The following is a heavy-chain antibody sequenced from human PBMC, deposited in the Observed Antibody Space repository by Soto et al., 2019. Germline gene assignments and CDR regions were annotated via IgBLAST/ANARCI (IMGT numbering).Heavy chain of an antibody. CDR3: AREPSYYGSGSSRGLLFARASYGMDV. CDR1: GYTFISYG. D-gene: IGHD3-10*01. Sequence: QVQLVQSGAEVKKPGASVKVSCKASGYTFISYGISWVRQAPGQGLEWMGWISAYNGNTNYAQQLQGRVTMTTDTSTNTADMELVSMRSDGTAVYYCAREPSYYGSGSSRGLLFARASYGMDVWGQGNTVSVSS. J-gene: IGHJ6*02. CDR2: ISAYNGNT. V-gene: IGHV1-18*01.